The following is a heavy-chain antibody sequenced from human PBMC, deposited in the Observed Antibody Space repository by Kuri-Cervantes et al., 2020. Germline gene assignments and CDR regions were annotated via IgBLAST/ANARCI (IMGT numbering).Heavy chain of an antibody. CDR1: GFTFSSYW. J-gene: IGHJ4*02. V-gene: IGHV3-7*01. CDR2: IKQDGSEK. D-gene: IGHD3-9*01. CDR3: ARDHDWASDY. Sequence: GGSLRLSCAASGFTFSSYWMSWVRQAPGKGLEWVANIKQDGSEKYYVDSVKGRFTISRDSAKNSLYLQMNGLRVEDTAVYFCARDHDWASDYWGQGTLVTVSS.